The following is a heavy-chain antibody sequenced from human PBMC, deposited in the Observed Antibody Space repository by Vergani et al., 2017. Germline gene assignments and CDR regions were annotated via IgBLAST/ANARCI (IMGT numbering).Heavy chain of an antibody. D-gene: IGHD2-15*01. Sequence: QVQLVQSGVEVKKPGASVKVSCRASGYTFTNYALNWVRQAPGQGLEWMGWINSNSGNPTYAQGFKGRFVFSLDSSVSTSYLQINSLQPEDTAVYYCVRTQSGSCTGGSCYSGWFDPWGQGTLVTVSS. V-gene: IGHV7-4-1*02. CDR1: GYTFTNYA. CDR3: VRTQSGSCTGGSCYSGWFDP. J-gene: IGHJ5*02. CDR2: INSNSGNP.